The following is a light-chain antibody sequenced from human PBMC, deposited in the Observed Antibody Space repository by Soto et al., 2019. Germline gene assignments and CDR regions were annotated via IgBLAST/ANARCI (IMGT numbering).Light chain of an antibody. J-gene: IGKJ5*01. CDR3: QQHDSYPIT. Sequence: DIQLTQSPSFLSASVGDRVAITCRASQGIDSFLAWYQQKPGKAPGLLIYDASTLQSGVPSRFSGSGSGTEFTLTIISLQQADFATFYCQQHDSYPITFGQGTRLEIK. CDR1: QGIDSF. CDR2: DAS. V-gene: IGKV1-9*01.